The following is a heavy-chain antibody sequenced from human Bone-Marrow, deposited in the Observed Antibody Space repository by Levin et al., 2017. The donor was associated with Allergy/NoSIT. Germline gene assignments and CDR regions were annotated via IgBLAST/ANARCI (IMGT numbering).Heavy chain of an antibody. J-gene: IGHJ5*02. D-gene: IGHD5-18*01. Sequence: SETLSLTCTVSGGSVSSDDSSWTWLRQPPGKGLEWIGYISHRGYTYYNPSLKSRVAISMDRSKNQFSLRLSSVTAADTAVYYCARWKQLSNGFDPWGQGTLVTVSS. CDR2: ISHRGYT. CDR1: GGSVSSDDSS. V-gene: IGHV4-30-2*01. CDR3: ARWKQLSNGFDP.